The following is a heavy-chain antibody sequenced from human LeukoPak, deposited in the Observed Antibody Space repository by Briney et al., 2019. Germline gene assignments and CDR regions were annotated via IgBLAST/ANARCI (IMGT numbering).Heavy chain of an antibody. Sequence: GGSLRLSRAASGFTFSGSGINWVRQAPGKGLEWVSYISSSSGTIYYADSVKGRFTISRDNAKNSLYLQMNSLSDEDTAVYYCARARPFGMDVWGQGTTVTVSS. CDR2: ISSSSGTI. CDR1: GFTFSGSG. V-gene: IGHV3-48*02. CDR3: ARARPFGMDV. J-gene: IGHJ6*02.